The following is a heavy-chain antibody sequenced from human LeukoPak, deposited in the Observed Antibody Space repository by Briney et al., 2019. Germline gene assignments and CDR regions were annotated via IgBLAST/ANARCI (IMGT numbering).Heavy chain of an antibody. J-gene: IGHJ3*02. CDR2: IRVYNGNT. CDR3: ARGQYYSDTINYYSRHDAFDI. Sequence: ASVKVSCKASGYTFTSYGINWVRQAPGQGLEWMGWIRVYNGNTNYAQKLQGRVTMTTDTSTSTAYMELRSLRSEDTAVYYCARGQYYSDTINYYSRHDAFDIWGQGTMVTVSS. D-gene: IGHD3-22*01. CDR1: GYTFTSYG. V-gene: IGHV1-18*01.